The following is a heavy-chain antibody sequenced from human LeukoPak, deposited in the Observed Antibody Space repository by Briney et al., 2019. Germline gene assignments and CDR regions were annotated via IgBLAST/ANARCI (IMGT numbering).Heavy chain of an antibody. CDR2: VYYSGST. J-gene: IGHJ4*02. D-gene: IGHD3-10*02. CDR3: ARNVSAGYFDY. V-gene: IGHV4-39*01. CDR1: GGSFTGTPHY. Sequence: PSETLSLTCSVSGGSFTGTPHYWAWVRQPPGKGVGRFGSVYYSGSTSYSPSLKSRVTISVDRSKNQFSLRLNSVTGADTAVYYCARNVSAGYFDYWSQGTLVTVSS.